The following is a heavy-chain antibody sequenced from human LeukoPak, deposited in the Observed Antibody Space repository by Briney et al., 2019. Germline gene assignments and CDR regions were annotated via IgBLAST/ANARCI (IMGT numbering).Heavy chain of an antibody. J-gene: IGHJ4*02. V-gene: IGHV3-48*03. Sequence: GGSLRLSCAASGFTFSSYEMHWVRQAPGKGLEWVSYFSSSGNTIYYADSVKGRFTIYRYNAKNSLYMQRDSLRAEDTAFYYCAREGNYYFDYWGQGTLVTVSS. CDR2: FSSSGNTI. D-gene: IGHD1-1*01. CDR3: AREGNYYFDY. CDR1: GFTFSSYE.